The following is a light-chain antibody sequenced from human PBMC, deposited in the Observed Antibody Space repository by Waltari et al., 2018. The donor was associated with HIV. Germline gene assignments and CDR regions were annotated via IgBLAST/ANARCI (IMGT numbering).Light chain of an antibody. CDR2: DVS. CDR1: SSDVGGYNS. Sequence: QSALTQPASVSGSPGQSITISCTGTSSDVGGYNSVSWYQQHPGKAPKLMIYDVSNRPSGVANRCSGSKSGNTASLTISGLQAEDEADYYCSSYTSSSPYAFGTGTKVTVL. CDR3: SSYTSSSPYA. J-gene: IGLJ1*01. V-gene: IGLV2-14*03.